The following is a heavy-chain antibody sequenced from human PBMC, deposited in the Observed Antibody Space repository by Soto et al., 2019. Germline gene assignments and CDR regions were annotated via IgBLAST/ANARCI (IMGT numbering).Heavy chain of an antibody. J-gene: IGHJ5*02. D-gene: IGHD3-22*01. V-gene: IGHV3-15*01. CDR3: TLGYYDSSGYYAFDP. CDR2: IKSKTDGGTT. Sequence: EVQLVESGGGLVKPGGSLRLSCAASGFTFSNAWMSWVRQAPGKGLEWVGRIKSKTDGGTTDYAAPVKGRFTISRDDSKNTLYLQMNSLKTEDTAVYYCTLGYYDSSGYYAFDPWGQGTLVTVSS. CDR1: GFTFSNAW.